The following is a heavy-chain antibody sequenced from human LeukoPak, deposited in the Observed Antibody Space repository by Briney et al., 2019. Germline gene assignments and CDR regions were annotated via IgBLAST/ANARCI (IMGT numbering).Heavy chain of an antibody. CDR3: AKDLYSVTTVTCDY. CDR1: GFTFSSYA. D-gene: IGHD4-17*01. Sequence: PGGPLRLSCAASGFTFSSYAMSWVRQAPGKGLEWVSAISGSGGSTYYADSVKGRFTISRDNSKNTLYLQMNSLRAEDTAVYYCAKDLYSVTTVTCDYWGQGTLVTVSS. J-gene: IGHJ4*02. CDR2: ISGSGGST. V-gene: IGHV3-23*01.